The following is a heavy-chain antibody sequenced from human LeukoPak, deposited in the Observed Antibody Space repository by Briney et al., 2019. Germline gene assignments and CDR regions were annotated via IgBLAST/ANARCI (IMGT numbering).Heavy chain of an antibody. V-gene: IGHV3-23*01. CDR3: AKDGGSGGDDTVVIPGSYYYYLDV. J-gene: IGHJ6*03. Sequence: GSLRLSCAASGFTFSSYAMGWVRQAPGKGLELVSAISGSGGSTYYADSVRGRLTISRDNSKNTLYLQMNRLRFEDTAVYYCAKDGGSGGDDTVVIPGSYYYYLDVWGKGTTVTISS. CDR2: ISGSGGST. D-gene: IGHD3-16*01. CDR1: GFTFSSYA.